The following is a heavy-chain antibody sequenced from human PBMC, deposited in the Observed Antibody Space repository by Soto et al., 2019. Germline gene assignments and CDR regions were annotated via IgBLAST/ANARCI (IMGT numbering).Heavy chain of an antibody. CDR2: IYYSGST. V-gene: IGHV4-30-4*01. Sequence: PSETLSLTCTVSGGSISSGDYYWSWIRQPPGKGLEWIGYIYYSGSTYYNPSLKSRVTISVDTSKNQFSLKLSSVTAADTAVYYCASLSSRMINAFDIWGQGTMVTVSS. D-gene: IGHD3-16*01. CDR1: GGSISSGDYY. J-gene: IGHJ3*02. CDR3: ASLSSRMINAFDI.